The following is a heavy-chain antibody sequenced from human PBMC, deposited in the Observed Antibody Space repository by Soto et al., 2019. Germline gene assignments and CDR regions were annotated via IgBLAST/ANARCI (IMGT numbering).Heavy chain of an antibody. J-gene: IGHJ4*02. Sequence: EVQLVESGGGLVQPGGSLRLSCVASGFSFSNYNMNWVRQAPGKGLEWVSYITDSSDTVHYADSVRGGFTISRDNAESSLYLQMNSLRDEDTAVYFCARDFGHGYYLDYWGRGTLVTVSS. D-gene: IGHD3-3*01. CDR1: GFSFSNYN. V-gene: IGHV3-48*02. CDR2: ITDSSDTV. CDR3: ARDFGHGYYLDY.